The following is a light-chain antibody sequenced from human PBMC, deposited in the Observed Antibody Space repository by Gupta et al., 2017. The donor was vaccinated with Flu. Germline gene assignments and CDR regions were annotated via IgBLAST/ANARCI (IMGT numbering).Light chain of an antibody. CDR2: AAS. V-gene: IGKV1-39*01. CDR1: QSISSY. CDR3: QQSYSTPRT. Sequence: PSSLSASGGDRVNITCRASQSISSYLNWYHQKPGQAPKRLIYAASSLQSGVPSRFSGSGSGTDFTLTISSLPPEDFATYYCQQSYSTPRTLGQGTKVEVK. J-gene: IGKJ1*01.